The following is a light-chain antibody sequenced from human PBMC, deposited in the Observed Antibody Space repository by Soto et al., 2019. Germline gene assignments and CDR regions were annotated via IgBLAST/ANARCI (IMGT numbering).Light chain of an antibody. CDR2: GAS. J-gene: IGKJ4*01. Sequence: EIVXTXXXXTLSVSPGERATLSCRASQSVSSNLAWYQQTPGQAPRLLMYGASPRATGIPARFSGSGSGTEFTLTISSLQSEDFAVYYCQQFNAWPLTFGGGTKVEIK. CDR1: QSVSSN. CDR3: QQFNAWPLT. V-gene: IGKV3-15*01.